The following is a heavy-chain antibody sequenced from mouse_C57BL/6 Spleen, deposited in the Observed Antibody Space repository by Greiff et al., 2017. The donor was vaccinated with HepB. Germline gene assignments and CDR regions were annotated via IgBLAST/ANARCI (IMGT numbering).Heavy chain of an antibody. CDR2: IDPSDSYT. CDR1: GYTFTSYW. D-gene: IGHD2-3*01. Sequence: QVQLKQPGAELVKPGASVKLSCKASGYTFTSYWMQWVKQRPGQGLEWIGEIDPSDSYTNYNQKFKGKATLTVDTSSSTAYMQLSSLTSEDSAVYYCARGGYYEGYWGQGTTLTVSS. J-gene: IGHJ2*01. V-gene: IGHV1-50*01. CDR3: ARGGYYEGY.